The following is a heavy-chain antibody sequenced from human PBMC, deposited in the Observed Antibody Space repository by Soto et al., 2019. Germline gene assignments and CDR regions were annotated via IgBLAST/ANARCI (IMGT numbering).Heavy chain of an antibody. J-gene: IGHJ6*02. D-gene: IGHD1-26*01. CDR2: ISRESSYI. CDR1: GYTFSDYT. CDR3: AVGAADLTSPYRMDV. V-gene: IGHV3-21*01. Sequence: PGGSLRLSCTASGYTFSDYTMQWVRQAPGKGLEWVSSISRESSYIYYVDSVKGRFTISRDNAKNSVILQMAGLRVDDTGVYFCAVGAADLTSPYRMDVWGRGTTVTVSS.